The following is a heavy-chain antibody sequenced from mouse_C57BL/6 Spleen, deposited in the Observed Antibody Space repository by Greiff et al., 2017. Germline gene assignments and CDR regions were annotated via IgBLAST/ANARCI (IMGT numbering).Heavy chain of an antibody. V-gene: IGHV1-76*01. CDR1: GYTFTDYY. CDR2: IYPGSGNT. CDR3: ARSLDYGSSHGTWFAY. J-gene: IGHJ3*01. D-gene: IGHD1-1*01. Sequence: QLQQSGAELVRPGASVKLSCKASGYTFTDYYINWVKQRPGQGLEWIARIYPGSGNTYYNEKFKGKATLTAEKSSSTAYMQLSSLPSEDSAVYFCARSLDYGSSHGTWFAYWGQGTLVTVSA.